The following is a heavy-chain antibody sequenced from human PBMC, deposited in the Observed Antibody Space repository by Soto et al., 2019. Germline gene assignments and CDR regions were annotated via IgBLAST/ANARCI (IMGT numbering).Heavy chain of an antibody. J-gene: IGHJ3*02. CDR1: GGSFSGYY. CDR2: INHSGST. D-gene: IGHD3-10*01. CDR3: AFRVPMVRGAKGAFDI. Sequence: SETLSLTCAVYGGSFSGYYWSWIRQPPGKGLEWIGEINHSGSTNYNPSLKSRATISVDTSKNQFSLKLSSVTAADTAVYYCAFRVPMVRGAKGAFDIWGQGTMVTVSS. V-gene: IGHV4-34*01.